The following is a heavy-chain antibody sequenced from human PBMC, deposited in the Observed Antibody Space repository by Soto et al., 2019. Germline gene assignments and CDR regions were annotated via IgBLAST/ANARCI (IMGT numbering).Heavy chain of an antibody. CDR3: ARDNGYDADTLHY. CDR2: ISSSSSNI. D-gene: IGHD5-12*01. V-gene: IGHV3-21*02. Sequence: EVQLVESGGGLVKPGGSLRLSCAASGFTFITCSTNWVRQAPGKGLEWVSSISSSSSNIYYADSVKGSFTSSRDNAKNSLYMQMNSLSADDTAVYYCARDNGYDADTLHYWGQGTLVTVSS. J-gene: IGHJ4*02. CDR1: GFTFITCS.